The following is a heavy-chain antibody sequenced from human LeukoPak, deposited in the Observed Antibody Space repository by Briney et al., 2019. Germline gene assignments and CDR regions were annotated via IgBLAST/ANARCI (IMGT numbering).Heavy chain of an antibody. J-gene: IGHJ6*02. D-gene: IGHD2-15*01. CDR1: GESFSGYY. V-gene: IGHV4-34*01. Sequence: SPSETLSLTCAVYGESFSGYYGSWIRQPPGKGLEWVGEINHSGSTNYNPSLKSRVTISVDTSKNQFSLKLSSVTAADTAVYYCASTYCSGGSCYALDYYYGMDVWGQGTTVTVSS. CDR2: INHSGST. CDR3: ASTYCSGGSCYALDYYYGMDV.